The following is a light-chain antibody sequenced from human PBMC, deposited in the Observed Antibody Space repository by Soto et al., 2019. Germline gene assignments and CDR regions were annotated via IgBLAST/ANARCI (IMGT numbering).Light chain of an antibody. CDR2: EGS. V-gene: IGLV2-23*01. J-gene: IGLJ1*01. CDR3: CSYAGSSTYV. CDR1: SSEVGSYNL. Sequence: QSALTQPASVSGSPGQSITISCTGTSSEVGSYNLVSWYQQHPGKAPKLMIYEGSKRPSGVSNRFSGSKSGNTAFLTISGLQAEDEADYYCCSYAGSSTYVFGTGTKVTVL.